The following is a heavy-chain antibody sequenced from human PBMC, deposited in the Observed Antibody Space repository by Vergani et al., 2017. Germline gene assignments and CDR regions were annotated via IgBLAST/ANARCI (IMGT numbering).Heavy chain of an antibody. CDR1: GGTFSSYT. Sequence: QVQLVQSGAELKKPGSSVKVSCKASGGTFSSYTISWVRQAPGQGLEWMGRIIPILGIANYAQQFQGRVTITADKSTSTAYMELSSLRSDETAVYYCAGTVKAYYASSGYPDWYFDLWGRGTLVTVSS. CDR2: IIPILGIA. J-gene: IGHJ2*01. D-gene: IGHD3-22*01. V-gene: IGHV1-69*02. CDR3: AGTVKAYYASSGYPDWYFDL.